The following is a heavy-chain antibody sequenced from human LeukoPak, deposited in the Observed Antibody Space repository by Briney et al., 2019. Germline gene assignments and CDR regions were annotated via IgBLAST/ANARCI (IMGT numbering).Heavy chain of an antibody. V-gene: IGHV1-69*01. CDR3: ARGITIFGVVIILGAFDI. CDR2: MIPIFGTA. J-gene: IGHJ3*02. Sequence: GASVKVSCKASGGTFSSYAISWVRQAPGQGLEWMGGMIPIFGTANYAQKFQGRVTITADESTSTAYMELSSLRSEDTAVYYCARGITIFGVVIILGAFDIWGQGTMVTVSS. CDR1: GGTFSSYA. D-gene: IGHD3-3*01.